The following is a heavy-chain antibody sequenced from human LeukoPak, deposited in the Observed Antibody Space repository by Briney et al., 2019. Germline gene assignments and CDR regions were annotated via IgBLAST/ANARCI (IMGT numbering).Heavy chain of an antibody. Sequence: GGSLRLSCAASGFAFSTYVIHSVRQARGEGLEHVSLIRGNGINTYYVDSVRGRSTVSTDNSKNTVYLKMRGLRSEDTALYYCARGGSGVALPAPDFWGQGTLVSVSS. CDR3: ARGGSGVALPAPDF. CDR2: IRGNGINT. V-gene: IGHV3-64*02. D-gene: IGHD2-2*01. J-gene: IGHJ4*02. CDR1: GFAFSTYV.